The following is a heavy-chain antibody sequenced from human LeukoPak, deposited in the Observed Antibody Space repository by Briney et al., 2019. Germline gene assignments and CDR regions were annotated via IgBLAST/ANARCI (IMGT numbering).Heavy chain of an antibody. J-gene: IGHJ4*02. D-gene: IGHD6-19*01. Sequence: GGTLRLSCAASGFTVSSNYMIWVRQAPGKGLMWVSFIYSGGSTHYADSVKGRFTISRDNSKNTLYLQMNSLRAEDTAVYYCARLAVGGWDIRYWGQGTLVTVSS. CDR2: IYSGGST. CDR3: ARLAVGGWDIRY. CDR1: GFTVSSNY. V-gene: IGHV3-66*01.